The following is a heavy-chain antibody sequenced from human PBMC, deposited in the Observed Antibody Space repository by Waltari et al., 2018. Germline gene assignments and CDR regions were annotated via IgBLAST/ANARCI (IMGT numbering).Heavy chain of an antibody. V-gene: IGHV4-39*02. J-gene: IGHJ4*02. D-gene: IGHD2-15*01. CDR1: GGSISSTSYY. CDR3: ARPGRVGGGSLMGLDY. Sequence: QLQLQESGPGLVKPSEPLSLTCSVSGGSISSTSYYCGWIRQPPGKGLEWIGSFIYNGNTYYNPSLKSRVTISVDTSKNHFSLQLRSVTAADTAMYYCARPGRVGGGSLMGLDYWGQGTLVTVSS. CDR2: FIYNGNT.